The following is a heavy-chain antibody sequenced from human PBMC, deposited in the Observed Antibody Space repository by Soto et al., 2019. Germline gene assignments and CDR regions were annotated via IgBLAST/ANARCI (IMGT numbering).Heavy chain of an antibody. Sequence: SETLSLTCTVSGGSISSGGYYWSWIRQHPGKGLEWIGYIYYSGSTYYNPSLKSRVTISVDTSKNQFSLKLSSVTAADTAVYYCARDLQAGGPLLRWGQGTLVTVSS. D-gene: IGHD2-8*02. V-gene: IGHV4-31*03. CDR2: IYYSGST. CDR1: GGSISSGGYY. CDR3: ARDLQAGGPLLR. J-gene: IGHJ4*02.